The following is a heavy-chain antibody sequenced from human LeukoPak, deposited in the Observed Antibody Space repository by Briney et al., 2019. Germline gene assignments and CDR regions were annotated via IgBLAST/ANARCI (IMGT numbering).Heavy chain of an antibody. CDR1: RYTFSDYY. CDR2: ISSSGSTI. Sequence: GGSLRLSCAASRYTFSDYYLSWIGQALGKGLEWVSYISSSGSTIYYADSVKGRFTISRDNAKNSLYLQMNSLRAEDTAVYYCARDGYGSEEGYFDYWGQGSLVTVSS. D-gene: IGHD3-10*01. V-gene: IGHV3-11*01. J-gene: IGHJ4*02. CDR3: ARDGYGSEEGYFDY.